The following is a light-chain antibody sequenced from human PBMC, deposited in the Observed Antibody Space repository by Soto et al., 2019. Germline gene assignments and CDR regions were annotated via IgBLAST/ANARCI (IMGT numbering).Light chain of an antibody. CDR3: QHYHDWPLT. Sequence: EFVLTQSPGTLSLSPGERATLSCRASQTVRNNYLAWYQQRPGQAPRLLLYGASDRATGVPARVSGSGSGTEFTLTISSLQSEDFAVYYCQHYHDWPLTFGQGTRLEIK. CDR1: QTVRNN. V-gene: IGKV3-15*01. J-gene: IGKJ5*01. CDR2: GAS.